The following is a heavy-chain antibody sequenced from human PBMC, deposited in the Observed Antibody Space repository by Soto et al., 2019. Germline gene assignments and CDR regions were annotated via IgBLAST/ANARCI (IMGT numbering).Heavy chain of an antibody. CDR2: INSDGSDT. CDR3: ARDPTMGLDY. V-gene: IGHV3-74*01. J-gene: IGHJ4*01. Sequence: QPVESGGDSVQTGGSLRLSCAASGFAFSSYWKHWVRQAPGKGLEWVSRINSDGSDTGYADSVKGRFIISRDNAKSTLSLQMHNLRAEDTALYYCARDPTMGLDYWGHGTLVTVSS. CDR1: GFAFSSYW. D-gene: IGHD1-26*01.